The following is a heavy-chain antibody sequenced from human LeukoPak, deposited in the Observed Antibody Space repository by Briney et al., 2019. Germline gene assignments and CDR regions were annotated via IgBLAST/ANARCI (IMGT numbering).Heavy chain of an antibody. J-gene: IGHJ4*02. CDR3: AKDRSIHNNGWGTYSAFDY. V-gene: IGHV3-23*01. Sequence: GGSLRLSCAASGFTFSSYAMSWVRQAPGKGLEWVSGISGSGGSTHYADSVKGRFTISRDNSKNTLYLQMNSLRAEDTAVYYCAKDRSIHNNGWGTYSAFDYWGQGTQVTVSS. CDR1: GFTFSSYA. D-gene: IGHD6-19*01. CDR2: ISGSGGST.